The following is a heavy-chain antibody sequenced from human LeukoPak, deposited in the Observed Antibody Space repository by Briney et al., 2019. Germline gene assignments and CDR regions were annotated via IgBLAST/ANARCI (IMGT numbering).Heavy chain of an antibody. D-gene: IGHD4-17*01. CDR3: ARDFTDYGDYGAFDY. J-gene: IGHJ4*02. CDR1: GFTSSSYG. Sequence: HPGGSLRLSCAASGFTSSSYGMHWVRQAPGKGLEWVAVIVYDGSNKYYADSVKGRFTISRDNSKNTLYLQMNSLRAEDTAVYYCARDFTDYGDYGAFDYWGQGTLVTVSS. CDR2: IVYDGSNK. V-gene: IGHV3-33*05.